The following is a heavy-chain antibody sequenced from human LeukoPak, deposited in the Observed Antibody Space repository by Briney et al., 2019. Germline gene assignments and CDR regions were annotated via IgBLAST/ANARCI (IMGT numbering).Heavy chain of an antibody. D-gene: IGHD3-9*01. CDR2: IYYSGRT. V-gene: IGHV4-39*07. J-gene: IGHJ5*02. CDR3: AREGLRGRRYHDTLTGPDWFDP. Sequence: PSETLSLTCTVSGGSISSSSYYWGWIRQPPGKGLEWIGSIYYSGRTYYNPSLKSRVTISVDTSKNQFSLKLRSVTAADTAVYYCAREGLRGRRYHDTLTGPDWFDPWGQGTLVTVSS. CDR1: GGSISSSSYY.